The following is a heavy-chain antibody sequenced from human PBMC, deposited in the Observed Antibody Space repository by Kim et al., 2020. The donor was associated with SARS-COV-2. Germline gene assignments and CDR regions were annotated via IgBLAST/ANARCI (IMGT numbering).Heavy chain of an antibody. CDR3: ARVGDDILTGSPYRGFDY. Sequence: SETLSLTCTVSGGSISSYYWSWIRQPPGKGLEWIGYIYYSGSTNYNPSLKSRVTISVDTSKNQFSLKLSSVTAAATAVYYCARVGDDILTGSPYRGFDYWGQGTLVTVSS. V-gene: IGHV4-59*01. CDR2: IYYSGST. J-gene: IGHJ4*02. D-gene: IGHD3-9*01. CDR1: GGSISSYY.